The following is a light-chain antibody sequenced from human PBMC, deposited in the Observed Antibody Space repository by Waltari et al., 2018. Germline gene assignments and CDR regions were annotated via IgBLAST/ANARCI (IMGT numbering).Light chain of an antibody. CDR2: WAS. CDR1: QSVLFSSNSKNY. V-gene: IGKV4-1*01. J-gene: IGKJ1*01. Sequence: DIVMTQSPDSLAVPLGERPTINCNSSQSVLFSSNSKNYLAWYQQKPGQPPKLLIYWASTRESGVPDRFSGSGSGTDFTLTISSLQAEDVAVYYCQQFYTTPPTFGQGTKVEIK. CDR3: QQFYTTPPT.